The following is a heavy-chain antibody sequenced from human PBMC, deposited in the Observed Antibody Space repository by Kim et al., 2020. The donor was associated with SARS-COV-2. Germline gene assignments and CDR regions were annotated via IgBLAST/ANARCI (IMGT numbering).Heavy chain of an antibody. D-gene: IGHD3-10*01. J-gene: IGHJ5*02. V-gene: IGHV3-53*01. CDR1: GFTVSSNY. CDR2: IYSGGST. CDR3: ARGWGYYGSGNFQVGFDP. Sequence: GGSLRLSCAASGFTVSSNYMSWVRQAPGKGLEWVSVIYSGGSTYYADSVKGRFTISRDNSKNTLYLQMNSLRAEDTAVYYCARGWGYYGSGNFQVGFDPWGQGTLVTVSS.